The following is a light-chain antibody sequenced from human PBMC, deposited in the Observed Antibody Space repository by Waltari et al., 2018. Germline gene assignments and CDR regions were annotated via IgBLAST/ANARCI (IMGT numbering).Light chain of an antibody. V-gene: IGLV8-61*01. CDR3: RLYMKRAIWL. J-gene: IGLJ3*02. CDR1: SCGVSGSYY. Sequence: QTVVTQEPSLSLSPCGAATLTCSLTSCGVSGSYYPSWYKQRPGQAPRPLIYRTKIRSSGGPHRFPGSMLDDKAALTITEAQADDEGDYFCRLYMKRAIWLFGGGTQLTV. CDR2: RTK.